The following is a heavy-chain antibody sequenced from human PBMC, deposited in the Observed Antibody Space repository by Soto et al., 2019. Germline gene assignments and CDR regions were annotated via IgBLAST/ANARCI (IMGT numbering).Heavy chain of an antibody. V-gene: IGHV5-51*01. CDR1: GYTFTAYW. Sequence: PGECLKISCKGSGYTFTAYWIAWVGQMPGKGLEWMGIIDPGDSETRYSPSFPGQVTMSADKSITTAYLQMTSLKASDTAMYYCARQLTAAADIDYWGQGTQVTVSS. D-gene: IGHD6-13*01. CDR2: IDPGDSET. CDR3: ARQLTAAADIDY. J-gene: IGHJ4*02.